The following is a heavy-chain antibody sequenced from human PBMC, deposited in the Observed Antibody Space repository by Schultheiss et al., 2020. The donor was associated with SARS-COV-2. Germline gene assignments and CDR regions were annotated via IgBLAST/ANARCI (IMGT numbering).Heavy chain of an antibody. D-gene: IGHD3-16*02. CDR3: ARYMITFGGVIVSSWFDP. J-gene: IGHJ5*02. V-gene: IGHV4-59*08. CDR1: GASISSDY. CDR2: IYSSGST. Sequence: SETLSLTRAVSGASISSDYWTWIRQPPGKGLEWIGYIYSSGSTNYNPSLKSRVTISVDTSKNQFSLKLSSVTAADTAVYYCARYMITFGGVIVSSWFDPWGQGTLVTVSS.